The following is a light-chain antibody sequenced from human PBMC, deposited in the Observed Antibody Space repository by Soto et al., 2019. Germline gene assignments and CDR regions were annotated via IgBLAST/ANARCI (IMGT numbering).Light chain of an antibody. CDR1: QRISAY. Sequence: DIQMTQPPSPLFAPVGARATTICRASQRISAYLNWYQQRPGKAPSLLIYAATRLHSGVPSRFSGSGSGTDFTLTISSLQPEDFATYYCQRSYRSISFGQGTRLEMK. CDR2: AAT. V-gene: IGKV1-39*01. CDR3: QRSYRSIS. J-gene: IGKJ5*01.